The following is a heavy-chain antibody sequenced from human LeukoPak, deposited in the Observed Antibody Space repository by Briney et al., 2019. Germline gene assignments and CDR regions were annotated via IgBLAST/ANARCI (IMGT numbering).Heavy chain of an antibody. CDR3: ARDVDADYGNYERPFDY. D-gene: IGHD4-11*01. V-gene: IGHV1-2*02. CDR1: GYTFTGYY. CDR2: INPNSGGT. Sequence: GASVKVSCKASGYTFTGYYMHWVRQAPGQGLEWMGWINPNSGGTNYAQKFQGRVTMTRDTSISTAYMELSRLRSDDTAVYYCARDVDADYGNYERPFDYWGQGTLVTVSS. J-gene: IGHJ4*02.